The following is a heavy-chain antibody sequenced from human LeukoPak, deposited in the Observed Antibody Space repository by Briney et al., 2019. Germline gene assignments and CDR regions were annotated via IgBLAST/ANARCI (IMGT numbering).Heavy chain of an antibody. V-gene: IGHV4-4*07. CDR2: IYSSGST. J-gene: IGHJ4*02. Sequence: SETLSLTCTVSGGSISSYYWNWIRQPAGKGLEWIGRIYSSGSTNYNPSLKTRVTMTVDTSKNQFSLKLSSVAAADTAVYYCAGGADYYYFDKWGQGTLVTVSS. CDR1: GGSISSYY. D-gene: IGHD3-16*01. CDR3: AGGADYYYFDK.